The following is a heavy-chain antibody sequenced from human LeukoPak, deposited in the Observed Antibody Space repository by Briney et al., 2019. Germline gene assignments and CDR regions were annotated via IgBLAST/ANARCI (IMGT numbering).Heavy chain of an antibody. V-gene: IGHV3-23*01. Sequence: PGGSLRLSCAASGFTFSNYAMSWVRQAPGKGLEWVSAISGSASSTYHADSVKGRFTIPRDNSKNTLYPQMNSLRAEDTAVYYCAKDRADSYYFYYMDFWGKGTTVTISS. CDR2: ISGSASST. CDR3: AKDRADSYYFYYMDF. D-gene: IGHD3-10*01. CDR1: GFTFSNYA. J-gene: IGHJ6*03.